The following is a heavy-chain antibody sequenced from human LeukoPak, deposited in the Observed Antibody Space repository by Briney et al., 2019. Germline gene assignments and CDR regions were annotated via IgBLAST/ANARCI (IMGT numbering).Heavy chain of an antibody. V-gene: IGHV3-33*01. D-gene: IGHD6-19*01. CDR2: IWYDGSNK. Sequence: GRSLRLSCAASGFTFSSYGMHWVRQAPGKGLEWVSLIWYDGSNKYYADSVKGRFTISRDNSKNTLYLQMNSLRAEDTAVYYCARANSSGWLYYFDYWGQGTLVTVSS. J-gene: IGHJ4*02. CDR3: ARANSSGWLYYFDY. CDR1: GFTFSSYG.